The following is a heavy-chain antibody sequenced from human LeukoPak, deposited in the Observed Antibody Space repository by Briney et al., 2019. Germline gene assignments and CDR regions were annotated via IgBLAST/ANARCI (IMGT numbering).Heavy chain of an antibody. J-gene: IGHJ5*02. Sequence: ASVKVSCKASGGTFSSYAISWVRQAPGQGLEWMGGIIPIFGTANYAQKFQGRVTITADESTSTAYMELSSLRFEDTAVYYCARDMKYYYDSSGHHGFDPWGQGTLVTVSS. CDR2: IIPIFGTA. V-gene: IGHV1-69*01. D-gene: IGHD3-22*01. CDR3: ARDMKYYYDSSGHHGFDP. CDR1: GGTFSSYA.